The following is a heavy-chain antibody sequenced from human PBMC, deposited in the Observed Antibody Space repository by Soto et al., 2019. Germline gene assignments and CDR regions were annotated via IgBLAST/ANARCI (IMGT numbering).Heavy chain of an antibody. CDR1: GFTFSSYG. CDR3: AKWEEFDY. D-gene: IGHD1-26*01. CDR2: ISYDGSNK. Sequence: QVQLVESGGGVVQPGRSLRLSCAASGFTFSSYGMHWVRQAPGKGLEWVAVISYDGSNKYYADSVKGRFTISRDNSKNTLYLQMNSMRAEDTAVYYCAKWEEFDYWGQGTLVTVSS. J-gene: IGHJ4*02. V-gene: IGHV3-30*18.